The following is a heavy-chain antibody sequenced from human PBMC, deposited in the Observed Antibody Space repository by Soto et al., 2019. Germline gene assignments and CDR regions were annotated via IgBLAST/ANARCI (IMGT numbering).Heavy chain of an antibody. CDR1: VFTFINYW. Sequence: TGWSLRLACASSVFTFINYWMQWIRQAPGKGLVWVSRISHDERTTPYADSVKGRFTISRDNAKNTVFLEMKSLRAEDTAVYYCARGGASHAHPPDHWGQGTLVTVSS. D-gene: IGHD2-8*01. J-gene: IGHJ4*02. V-gene: IGHV3-74*03. CDR2: ISHDERTT. CDR3: ARGGASHAHPPDH.